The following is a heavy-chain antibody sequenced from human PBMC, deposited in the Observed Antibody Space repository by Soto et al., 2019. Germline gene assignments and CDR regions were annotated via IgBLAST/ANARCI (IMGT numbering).Heavy chain of an antibody. Sequence: QVQLVESGGGVVQPGRSLRLSCAASGFTFSSYGMHWVRQAPGKGLEWVAVIWYDGSNKYYADSVKGRFTISRDNSKNTLYLQMNRLRAEDTAVYYCARGSIAAAGTGWYFDLWGRGTLVTVSS. J-gene: IGHJ2*01. CDR3: ARGSIAAAGTGWYFDL. D-gene: IGHD6-13*01. V-gene: IGHV3-33*01. CDR1: GFTFSSYG. CDR2: IWYDGSNK.